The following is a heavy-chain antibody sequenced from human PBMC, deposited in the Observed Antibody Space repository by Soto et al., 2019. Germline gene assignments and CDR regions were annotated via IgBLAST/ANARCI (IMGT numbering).Heavy chain of an antibody. Sequence: GGSLRLSCAASGFTFSSYAMSWVRQAPGKGLEWVSAISGSGGSTYYADSVKGRFTISRDNSKNTLYLQMNSLRAEDTAVYYCAKDEVPSYDILTGNDYWGQGTLVTVSS. CDR2: ISGSGGST. D-gene: IGHD3-9*01. CDR3: AKDEVPSYDILTGNDY. CDR1: GFTFSSYA. V-gene: IGHV3-23*01. J-gene: IGHJ4*02.